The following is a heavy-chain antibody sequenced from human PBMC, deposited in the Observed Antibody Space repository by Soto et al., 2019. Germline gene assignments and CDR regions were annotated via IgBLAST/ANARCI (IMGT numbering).Heavy chain of an antibody. D-gene: IGHD1-26*01. CDR1: GFTFVNYA. CDR2: IRTKAYGGTT. J-gene: IGHJ4*02. Sequence: GGSLRLSCTASGFTFVNYAMTWVRQAPGKGLEWVGLIRTKAYGGTTEYAASVKDRFTISRDDSKSIAYLHMNSLKTEDTAVYYCTRKRAGDTSDFWGQGTLVTVSS. V-gene: IGHV3-49*04. CDR3: TRKRAGDTSDF.